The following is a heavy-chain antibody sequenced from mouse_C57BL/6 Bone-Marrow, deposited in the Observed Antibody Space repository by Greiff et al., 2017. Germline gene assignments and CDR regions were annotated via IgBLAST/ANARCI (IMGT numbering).Heavy chain of an antibody. CDR1: GYTFTSYW. CDR2: IHPNSGST. V-gene: IGHV1-64*01. J-gene: IGHJ2*01. Sequence: VQLQQSGAELVKPGASVKLSCKASGYTFTSYWMHWVKQRPGQGLEWIGMIHPNSGSTNYNEKFKSKATLTVDKSSSTAYMQLSSLTSEDSAVYYCAKNWDVYFDYWGQGTTLTVSS. D-gene: IGHD4-1*01. CDR3: AKNWDVYFDY.